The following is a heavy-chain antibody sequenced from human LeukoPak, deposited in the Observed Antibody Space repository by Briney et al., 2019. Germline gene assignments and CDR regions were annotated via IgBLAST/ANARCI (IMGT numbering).Heavy chain of an antibody. J-gene: IGHJ5*02. CDR3: ARDLTAGFYYDSPFDP. Sequence: ASVKVSCKASVYTFTSYGISWVRQAPGQGLEWMGWISAYNGNTNYAQKLQGRVTMTTDTSTSTAYMELRSLRSDDTAVYYCARDLTAGFYYDSPFDPWGQGTLVTVSS. D-gene: IGHD3-22*01. CDR2: ISAYNGNT. V-gene: IGHV1-18*01. CDR1: VYTFTSYG.